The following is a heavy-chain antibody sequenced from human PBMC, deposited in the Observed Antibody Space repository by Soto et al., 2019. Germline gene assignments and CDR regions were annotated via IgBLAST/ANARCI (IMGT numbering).Heavy chain of an antibody. Sequence: ASVKGSFKASGYTFTSYGISWVRQAPGQGLEWMGWISAYNGNTNYAQKLQGRVTMTTDTSTSTAYMELRSLRSDDTAVYYCARDSDVPIFCGRISYYCYHLAVRGQRTSVIVSS. D-gene: IGHD3-10*02. V-gene: IGHV1-18*01. J-gene: IGHJ6*03. CDR3: ARDSDVPIFCGRISYYCYHLAV. CDR2: ISAYNGNT. CDR1: GYTFTSYG.